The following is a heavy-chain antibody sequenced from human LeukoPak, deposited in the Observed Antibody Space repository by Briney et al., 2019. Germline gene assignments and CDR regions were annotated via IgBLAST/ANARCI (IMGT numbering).Heavy chain of an antibody. CDR1: GYSFTSYW. CDR2: IYPGDSDT. J-gene: IGHJ4*02. Sequence: PAASVKVSCRGSGYSFTSYWIGWVRQMPGKGLEWMGIIYPGDSDTRYSPSFQGQVTISADKSISTAYLQWSSLKASDTAMYYCATGNWNYPFDYWGQGTLVTVSS. CDR3: ATGNWNYPFDY. D-gene: IGHD1-7*01. V-gene: IGHV5-51*03.